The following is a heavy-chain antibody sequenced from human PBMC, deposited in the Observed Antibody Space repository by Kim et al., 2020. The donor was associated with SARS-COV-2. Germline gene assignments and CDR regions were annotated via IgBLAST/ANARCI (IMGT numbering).Heavy chain of an antibody. J-gene: IGHJ4*02. D-gene: IGHD1-1*01. CDR1: GSSLSYYW. CDR2: IETDGRTT. Sequence: GGSLRLSCAASGSSLSYYWMHWVRQAPGKGLVWVSLIETDGRTTRYADSVKGRFTLSRDKAKNTLSRQMNSLRVEDTAIYYCVRGGVQTGGDYWGQG. CDR3: VRGGVQTGGDY. V-gene: IGHV3-74*01.